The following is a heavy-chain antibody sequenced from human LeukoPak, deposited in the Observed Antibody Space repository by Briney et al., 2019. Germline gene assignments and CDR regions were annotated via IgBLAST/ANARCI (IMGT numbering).Heavy chain of an antibody. D-gene: IGHD6-25*01. CDR3: ATTLPLNLQAAAGGVRDRLTD. Sequence: GASVKVSCKSSGGTFNNYAITWVRQAPGQGLEWLGRIIPMLGITNYAQRSQRRVTITADKSTSTAYMELSSLRSDDTAVYYCATTLPLNLQAAAGGVRDRLTDWGQGTLVTVSS. V-gene: IGHV1-69*04. J-gene: IGHJ4*02. CDR2: IIPMLGIT. CDR1: GGTFNNYA.